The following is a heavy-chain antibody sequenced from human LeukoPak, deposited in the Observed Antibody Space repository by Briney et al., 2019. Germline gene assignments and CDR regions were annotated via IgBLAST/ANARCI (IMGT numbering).Heavy chain of an antibody. CDR2: INHSGST. CDR1: GGSFSGYY. CDR3: ARGGNWFDP. J-gene: IGHJ5*02. V-gene: IGHV4-34*01. Sequence: PSETLSLTCAVYGGSFSGYYWSWLRQPPGRGLEWIGEINHSGSTYYNPSLKSRVTISVDRFKNQFCLKLSSVTAVYTAVYYCARGGNWFDPWGQGTLVTVSS.